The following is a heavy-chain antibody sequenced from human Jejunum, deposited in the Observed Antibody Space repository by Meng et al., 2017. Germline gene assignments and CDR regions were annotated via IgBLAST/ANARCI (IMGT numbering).Heavy chain of an antibody. CDR3: ARDNWEKKSHTLYFYGMDI. CDR1: GASVSSGSSY. Sequence: SETLSPTCTVSGASVSSGSSYWSWIRQHPGKGLEWIWYIHYSGDIEYNPSLKGRVTTSLDKSKNQFSLQLRSVTAADTAVYYCARDNWEKKSHTLYFYGMDIWGQGTTVTVSS. V-gene: IGHV4-61*01. J-gene: IGHJ6*02. D-gene: IGHD2-8*01. CDR2: IHYSGDI.